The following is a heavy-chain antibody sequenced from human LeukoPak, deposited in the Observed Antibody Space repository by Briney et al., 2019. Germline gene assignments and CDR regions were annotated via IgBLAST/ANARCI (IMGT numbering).Heavy chain of an antibody. CDR2: IYYSGST. Sequence: SETLSLTCTVSGGSISSSSYYWGWIRQPPGKGLEWIGTIYYSGSTYYNPSLKSRVTISVDTSKNQFSLKLTSVTAADTAVYYCARDLDSSSFNNFDYWGQGTLVTVSS. CDR1: GGSISSSSYY. D-gene: IGHD6-13*01. J-gene: IGHJ4*02. V-gene: IGHV4-39*07. CDR3: ARDLDSSSFNNFDY.